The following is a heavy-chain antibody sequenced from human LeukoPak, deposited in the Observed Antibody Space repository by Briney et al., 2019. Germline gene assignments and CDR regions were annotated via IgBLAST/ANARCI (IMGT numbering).Heavy chain of an antibody. Sequence: GASVKVSCKASGYTFTSYDINWVRQATGQGLEWMGWMIPNSGNTGYAQKFQGRVTITRNTSISTAYMELSSLRSEDTAVYYCARGALAAAAYYYYYYMDVWGKGTTVTVSS. CDR1: GYTFTSYD. J-gene: IGHJ6*03. CDR3: ARGALAAAAYYYYYYMDV. V-gene: IGHV1-8*03. CDR2: MIPNSGNT. D-gene: IGHD6-13*01.